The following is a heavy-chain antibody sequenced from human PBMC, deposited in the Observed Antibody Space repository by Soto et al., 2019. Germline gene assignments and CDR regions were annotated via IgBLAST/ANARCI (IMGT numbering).Heavy chain of an antibody. V-gene: IGHV3-23*01. Sequence: PGGSLRLSCAASGFIFSTYAMNWVRQTPGKGLEWVSAISSSGDSTYYAESVRGRFTISRDNSKNTIFLHMDSLRAEDTAVYYCAKDRNYPRDQFHYWGQGTLVTVSS. CDR1: GFIFSTYA. D-gene: IGHD1-7*01. CDR3: AKDRNYPRDQFHY. J-gene: IGHJ4*02. CDR2: ISSSGDST.